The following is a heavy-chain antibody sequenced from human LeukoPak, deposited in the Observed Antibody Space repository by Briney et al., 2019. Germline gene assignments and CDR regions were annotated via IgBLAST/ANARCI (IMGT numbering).Heavy chain of an antibody. CDR2: ISSSSSYI. CDR1: GFTFSSYS. CDR3: AREINYAPVGWYNWFDP. J-gene: IGHJ5*02. Sequence: GGSLRLSCAASGFTFSSYSMNWVRQAPGKGLEWVSSISSSSSYIYHADSVKGRFTISRDNAKNSLYLQMNSLRAEDTAVYYCAREINYAPVGWYNWFDPWGQGTLVTVSS. V-gene: IGHV3-21*01. D-gene: IGHD4-4*01.